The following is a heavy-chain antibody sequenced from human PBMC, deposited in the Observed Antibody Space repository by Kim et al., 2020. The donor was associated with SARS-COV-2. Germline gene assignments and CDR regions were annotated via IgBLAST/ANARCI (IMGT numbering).Heavy chain of an antibody. J-gene: IGHJ3*01. CDR1: GFSFSNYA. D-gene: IGHD6-13*01. Sequence: GGSLRLSCAASGFSFSNYAMSWVRQAPGKGLVWVSFISGSGDNTYYSDSVKGRFTISRDNSKNTLFLQMSSLRAEDTAVYYCARDRSSSSPRFYHWGQGT. CDR2: ISGSGDNT. V-gene: IGHV3-23*01. CDR3: ARDRSSSSPRFYH.